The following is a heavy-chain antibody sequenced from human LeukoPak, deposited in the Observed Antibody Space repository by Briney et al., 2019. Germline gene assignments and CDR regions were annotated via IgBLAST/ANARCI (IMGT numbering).Heavy chain of an antibody. D-gene: IGHD1-26*01. Sequence: PGRSLRLSCAASGFTFSSYAMHWVRQAPGTGLEWVAVISYDGSNKYYADSVKGRFTISRDNSKNTLYLQMNSLRAEDTAVYYCAIPPKRELPEYFDYWGQGTLVTVSS. CDR2: ISYDGSNK. CDR3: AIPPKRELPEYFDY. CDR1: GFTFSSYA. J-gene: IGHJ4*02. V-gene: IGHV3-30-3*01.